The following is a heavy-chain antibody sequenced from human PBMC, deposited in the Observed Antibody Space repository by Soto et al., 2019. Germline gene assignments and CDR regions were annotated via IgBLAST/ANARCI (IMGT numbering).Heavy chain of an antibody. CDR3: XKNXXXXXXXXGLDV. V-gene: IGHV1-18*01. CDR1: GYTFTRYG. J-gene: IGHJ6*02. CDR2: ISGYNGDT. Sequence: QGHLVQSGAEVKKPGTSVKVSCKASGYTFTRYGISWVRQAPGQGLEWMGWISGYNGDTNYAQNLQGRVTMTIDTSTSTAYMELRSLTSDDTAVYYXXKNXXXXXXXXGLDVWGQGTTVTVSS.